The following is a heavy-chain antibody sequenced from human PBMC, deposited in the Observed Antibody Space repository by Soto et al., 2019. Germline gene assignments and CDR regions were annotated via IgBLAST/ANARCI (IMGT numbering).Heavy chain of an antibody. D-gene: IGHD6-13*01. V-gene: IGHV4-39*01. CDR2: VYYTGST. CDR3: ASHSWYLGDNFFRP. J-gene: IGHJ5*02. Sequence: SETLSLTCSVSAAPGNNRPFFWAWIRQAPGRGLEWIGSVYYTGSTYYSPSFEGRVAISVGTSKNEFFLTLTSVTASDTAVYFCASHSWYLGDNFFRPWGQGTLVTVSS. CDR1: AAPGNNRPFF.